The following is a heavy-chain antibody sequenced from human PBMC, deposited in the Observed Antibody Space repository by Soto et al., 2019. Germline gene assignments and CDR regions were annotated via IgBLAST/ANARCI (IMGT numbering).Heavy chain of an antibody. CDR2: ISAYNGNT. J-gene: IGHJ6*02. CDR3: ARDRRCSGGSCYSHYYYGMDV. CDR1: GYTFTSYG. D-gene: IGHD2-15*01. V-gene: IGHV1-18*01. Sequence: ASVKVSCKASGYTFTSYGISWVRQAPGQGLEWMGWISAYNGNTNYAQKLQGRVTMTTDTSTSTAYMELRSLRSDDTAVYYCARDRRCSGGSCYSHYYYGMDVWGQGTTVTVSS.